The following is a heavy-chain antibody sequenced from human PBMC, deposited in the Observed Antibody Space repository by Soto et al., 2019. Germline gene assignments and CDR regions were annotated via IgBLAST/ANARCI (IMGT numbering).Heavy chain of an antibody. Sequence: QVQLQESGPGLVKPSETLSLTCTVSGDSITNYYWSWIRQPPGKELEWIGYIYYSGGTKYNPSLESLVTISVDRSTNEFSRKLSSVTAVDTAAYYCARVRILSYYYMDFWGKGTTVTVSS. CDR1: GDSITNYY. D-gene: IGHD3-9*01. CDR2: IYYSGGT. J-gene: IGHJ6*03. CDR3: ARVRILSYYYMDF. V-gene: IGHV4-59*01.